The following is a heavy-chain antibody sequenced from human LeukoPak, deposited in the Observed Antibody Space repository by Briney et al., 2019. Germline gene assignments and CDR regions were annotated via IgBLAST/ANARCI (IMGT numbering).Heavy chain of an antibody. CDR1: GFTFSSYW. CDR3: ARTYGSGSLDY. J-gene: IGHJ4*02. V-gene: IGHV3-7*03. Sequence: GGSLRLSCAASGFTFSSYWMGWVCQAPGKGLEWVANIKQDGSEKYYVDSVKGRFTISRDNAKNSLYLQMNSLRAEDTAVYYCARTYGSGSLDYWGQGTLVTVSS. CDR2: IKQDGSEK. D-gene: IGHD3-10*01.